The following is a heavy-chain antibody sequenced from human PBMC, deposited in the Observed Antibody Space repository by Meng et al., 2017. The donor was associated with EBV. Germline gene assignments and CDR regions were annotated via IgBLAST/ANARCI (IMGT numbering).Heavy chain of an antibody. Sequence: QVQLVQSGSEWKRPGASVKVSCKASGYPFRTYAINWMRQVPGQGLEWMGWINTYSGKATFAQGFTGRFVFSLDTPVTTAHLQISGLKTEDSAVYYCARGVEENGSHYPFDSWGQGTLVTVSS. CDR1: GYPFRTYA. D-gene: IGHD1-1*01. J-gene: IGHJ4*02. CDR2: INTYSGKA. CDR3: ARGVEENGSHYPFDS. V-gene: IGHV7-4-1*02.